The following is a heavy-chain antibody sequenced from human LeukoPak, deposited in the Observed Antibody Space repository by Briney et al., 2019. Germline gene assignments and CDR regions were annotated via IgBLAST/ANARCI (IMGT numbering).Heavy chain of an antibody. V-gene: IGHV1-2*02. D-gene: IGHD3-22*01. CDR2: INPKSGGT. J-gene: IGHJ4*02. Sequence: GASVKVSCKASGYSFTGYFMHWVRQAPGQGLEWVGWINPKSGGTNYAQKFQGRVTMTRDTSISTAYMELRRLTSDDTAVYYCARAVFRDYYDSSGLLDSWGQGTLVTVSS. CDR1: GYSFTGYF. CDR3: ARAVFRDYYDSSGLLDS.